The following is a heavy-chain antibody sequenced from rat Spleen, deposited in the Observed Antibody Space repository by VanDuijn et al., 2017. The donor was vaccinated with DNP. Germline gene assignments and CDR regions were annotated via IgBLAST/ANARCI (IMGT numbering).Heavy chain of an antibody. CDR3: TSNPHIRTAAPFDY. D-gene: IGHD3-8*01. J-gene: IGHJ2*01. CDR1: GFTFSNYG. V-gene: IGHV5-25*01. CDR2: ISNTGDNT. Sequence: EVQLVESGGGLVQPGRSMKLSCAASGFTFSNYGMAWVRQAPKKGLEWVAYISNTGDNTYYSDSVKGRFTISRDNAKSTLYLQVNSLRSEDTATYYCTSNPHIRTAAPFDYWGQGVMVTVSS.